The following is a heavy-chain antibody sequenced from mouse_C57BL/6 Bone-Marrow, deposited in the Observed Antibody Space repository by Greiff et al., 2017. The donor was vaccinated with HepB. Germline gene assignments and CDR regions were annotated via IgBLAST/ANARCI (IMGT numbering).Heavy chain of an antibody. V-gene: IGHV14-4*01. CDR2: IDPENGDT. J-gene: IGHJ2*01. Sequence: VQLQQSGAELVRPGASVKLSCTASGFNIKDDYMHWVKQRPEQGLEWIGWIDPENGDTEYASKFQGKATITAATSSNTAYLQLSRLTSEDTAVYYCTTDGSYFDYWGQGTTLTVSS. CDR1: GFNIKDDY. D-gene: IGHD1-1*01. CDR3: TTDGSYFDY.